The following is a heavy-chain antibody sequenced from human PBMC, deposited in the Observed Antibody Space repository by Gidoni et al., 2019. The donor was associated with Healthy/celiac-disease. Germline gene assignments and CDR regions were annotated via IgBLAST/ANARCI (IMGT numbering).Heavy chain of an antibody. V-gene: IGHV3-66*01. CDR3: ARDSCSGGSCHLDI. Sequence: EVQLVESGGGLVQPGGSLRLSCAAPGFTGSGNYMSWVRRAPGKGLEWVSVIYSGGSTYYADSVKGRFTISRDNSKNTLYLQMNSLRAEDTAVYYCARDSCSGGSCHLDIWGQGTMVTVSS. CDR1: GFTGSGNY. J-gene: IGHJ3*02. D-gene: IGHD2-15*01. CDR2: IYSGGST.